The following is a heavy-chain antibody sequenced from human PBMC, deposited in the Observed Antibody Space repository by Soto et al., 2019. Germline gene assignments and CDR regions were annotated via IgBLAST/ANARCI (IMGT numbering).Heavy chain of an antibody. Sequence: ASVKVSCKTSGYTFTSYGISWVRQAPGQGPEWMGLISPYNGDTIYARKFQGRVIVTADTVTRTVYLELRSLRSDDTAVYYCVRDASSGYRGWWDPWGQGTLVTVSS. CDR3: VRDASSGYRGWWDP. D-gene: IGHD6-25*01. V-gene: IGHV1-18*01. CDR1: GYTFTSYG. CDR2: ISPYNGDT. J-gene: IGHJ5*02.